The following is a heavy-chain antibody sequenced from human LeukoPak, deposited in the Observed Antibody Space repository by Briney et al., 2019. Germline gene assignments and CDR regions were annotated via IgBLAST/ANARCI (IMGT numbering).Heavy chain of an antibody. J-gene: IGHJ4*02. CDR3: AKSMTGLDDY. D-gene: IGHD3-9*01. Sequence: QSGGSLRLSCGGSGFTFSTYWFHWVRQAPGKGLVWVSRINPDGSRTDYADSVRGRFTISRDSAKNTLYLQMNSLRVEDTAVYFCAKSMTGLDDYWGQGTLVTVSS. CDR1: GFTFSTYW. CDR2: INPDGSRT. V-gene: IGHV3-74*01.